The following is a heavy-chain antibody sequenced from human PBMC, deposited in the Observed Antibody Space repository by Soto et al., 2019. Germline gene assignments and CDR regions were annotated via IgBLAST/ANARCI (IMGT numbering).Heavy chain of an antibody. D-gene: IGHD3-16*01. CDR1: GFTFDDYA. Sequence: HPGGSLRLSCAASGFTFDDYAMHWVRQAPGKGLEWVSGISWNSGSIGYADSVKGRFTISRDNAKNSLYLQMNSLRAEDTALYYCAKDRVDDARLGYYCYYYMDVWGKGTTVTVSS. V-gene: IGHV3-9*01. J-gene: IGHJ6*03. CDR3: AKDRVDDARLGYYCYYYMDV. CDR2: ISWNSGSI.